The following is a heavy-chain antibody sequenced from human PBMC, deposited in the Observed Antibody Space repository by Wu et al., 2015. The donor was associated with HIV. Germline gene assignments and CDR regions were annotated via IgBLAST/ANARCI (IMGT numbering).Heavy chain of an antibody. CDR2: INPQTGNT. CDR3: TRSRGFSVHYKLDDYFDY. J-gene: IGHJ4*02. Sequence: QVQLVQSGAELKKPGASVKVSCKASGFSFNNYYIYWVRLAPGHGLEWVGWINPQTGNTNYAQKFLGRVTMTRDTSTSSVYMEVTRLRSDDAAVYYCTRSRGFSVHYKLDDYFDYWAEERLVPSPQ. V-gene: IGHV1-2*02. CDR1: GFSFNNYY. D-gene: IGHD3-3*01.